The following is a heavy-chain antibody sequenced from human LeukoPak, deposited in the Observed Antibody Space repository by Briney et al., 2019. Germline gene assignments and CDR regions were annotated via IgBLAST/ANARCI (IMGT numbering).Heavy chain of an antibody. V-gene: IGHV3-21*04. J-gene: IGHJ4*02. D-gene: IGHD4-17*01. CDR2: ISSSGRYK. CDR1: GFTFSGYG. Sequence: GGSLRLSCAASGFTFSGYGMSWVRQAPGKGLEWVSSISSSGRYKSYADSVKGRFTISRDNAKNSLYLHMNSLRAEDTAVYYCARVMTSMTTADLDCWGQGNLLSVSS. CDR3: ARVMTSMTTADLDC.